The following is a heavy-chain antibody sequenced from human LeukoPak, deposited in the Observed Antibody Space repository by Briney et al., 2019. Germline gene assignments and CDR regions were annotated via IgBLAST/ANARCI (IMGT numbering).Heavy chain of an antibody. D-gene: IGHD5-12*01. CDR1: GFTVSDSS. V-gene: IGHV3-53*01. CDR2: LYRGGRT. Sequence: GGSLRLSCAASGFTVSDSSMNWVRQAPGKGLEWISLLYRGGRTFYTDSVKGRFTISSHDSQNTLYLQMNSLRAEDTAVYYCARGGDIPNLWGRGTLVTVSS. CDR3: ARGGDIPNL. J-gene: IGHJ2*01.